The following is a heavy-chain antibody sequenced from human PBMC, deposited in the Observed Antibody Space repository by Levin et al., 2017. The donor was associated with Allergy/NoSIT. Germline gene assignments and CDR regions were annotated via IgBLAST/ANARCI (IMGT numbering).Heavy chain of an antibody. D-gene: IGHD4-17*01. J-gene: IGHJ4*02. V-gene: IGHV3-30*18. CDR2: ISYDGSNK. CDR3: AKDLHDYGEPNPFDY. CDR1: GFTFSSYG. Sequence: GESLKISCAASGFTFSSYGMHWVRQAPGKGLEWVAVISYDGSNKYYADSVKGRFTISRDNSKNTLYLQMNSLRAEDTAVYYCAKDLHDYGEPNPFDYWGQGTLVTVSS.